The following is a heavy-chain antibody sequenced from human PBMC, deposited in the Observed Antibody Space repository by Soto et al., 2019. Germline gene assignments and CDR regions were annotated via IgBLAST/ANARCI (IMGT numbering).Heavy chain of an antibody. D-gene: IGHD5-12*01. J-gene: IGHJ4*02. CDR1: GDSISAYC. CDR3: AREGNLGRWLQPLDF. CDR2: IHYNGNT. V-gene: IGHV4-59*01. Sequence: SETLSLTCTVSGDSISAYCWSWVRQPPGKGLEWIGNIHYNGNTKYNPSLKSRVTMSVDTSKNQFSLKLISVTAADTAKYFCAREGNLGRWLQPLDFWGQGTLVTVS.